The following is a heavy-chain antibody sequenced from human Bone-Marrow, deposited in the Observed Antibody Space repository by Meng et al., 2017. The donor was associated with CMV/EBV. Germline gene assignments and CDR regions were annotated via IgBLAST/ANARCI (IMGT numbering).Heavy chain of an antibody. CDR3: ARTYYDFWSGNDHPGTYGMDV. CDR1: GYSISSGYY. V-gene: IGHV4-38-2*02. J-gene: IGHJ6*02. Sequence: SETLSLTCTVSGYSISSGYYWGWIRQPPGKGLEWIGEINHSGSTNYNPSLKSRVTISVDTSKNQFSLKLSSVTAADTAVYYCARTYYDFWSGNDHPGTYGMDVWGQGTTVTVSS. D-gene: IGHD3-3*01. CDR2: INHSGST.